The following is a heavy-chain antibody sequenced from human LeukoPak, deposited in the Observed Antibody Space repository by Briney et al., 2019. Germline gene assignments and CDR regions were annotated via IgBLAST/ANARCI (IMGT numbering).Heavy chain of an antibody. CDR3: ARDHRDIVVVVAATPGGYYYYMDV. D-gene: IGHD2-15*01. V-gene: IGHV1-3*01. CDR2: INAGNGNT. J-gene: IGHJ6*03. Sequence: ASVKVSCKASGYTFTSYAMHWVRQAPGQRLEWMGWINAGNGNTKYSQEFQGRVTITRDTSTSTAYMELRSLRSDDTAVYYCARDHRDIVVVVAATPGGYYYYMDVWGKGTTVTVSS. CDR1: GYTFTSYA.